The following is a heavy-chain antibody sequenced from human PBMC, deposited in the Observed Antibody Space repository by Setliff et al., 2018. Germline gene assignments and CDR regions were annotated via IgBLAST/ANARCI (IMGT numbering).Heavy chain of an antibody. Sequence: GESLKISCAASGFTFSDYYMSWIRQAPGKGLEWVSYISSSGSTIYYADSVKGRFTISRDNAKNSLYLQMNSLRAEDTAVYYCARDGGGYNFWSGYYTNAEYFQHWGQGTLVTVSS. V-gene: IGHV3-11*04. CDR1: GFTFSDYY. D-gene: IGHD3-3*01. CDR3: ARDGGGYNFWSGYYTNAEYFQH. CDR2: ISSSGSTI. J-gene: IGHJ1*01.